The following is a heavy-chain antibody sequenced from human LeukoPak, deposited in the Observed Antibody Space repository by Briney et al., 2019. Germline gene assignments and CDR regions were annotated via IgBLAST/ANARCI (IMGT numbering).Heavy chain of an antibody. CDR2: ISAYDGNT. Sequence: GASVKVSCKASGYTFNRYGITWLRQAPGQGFEWMGWISAYDGNTNYAQKFQGRVTMTTDTSTNTAYMELRSLRSDDTAVYYCARGSPPRRNYDSRGYYSYYFDYWGQGTLVTVSS. V-gene: IGHV1-18*01. D-gene: IGHD3-22*01. J-gene: IGHJ4*02. CDR3: ARGSPPRRNYDSRGYYSYYFDY. CDR1: GYTFNRYG.